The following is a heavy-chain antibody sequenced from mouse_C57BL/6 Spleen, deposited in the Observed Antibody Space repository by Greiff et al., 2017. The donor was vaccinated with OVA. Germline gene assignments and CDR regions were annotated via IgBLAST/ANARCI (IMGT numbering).Heavy chain of an antibody. CDR3: AREYYGSSYFDY. CDR2: IYPGSGNT. D-gene: IGHD1-1*01. Sequence: VQLKESGAELVRPGASVKLSCKASGYTFTDYYINWVKQRPGQGLEWIARIYPGSGNTYYNEKFKGKATLTAEKSSSTAYMQLSSLTSEDSAVYFCAREYYGSSYFDYWGQGTTLTVSS. J-gene: IGHJ2*01. CDR1: GYTFTDYY. V-gene: IGHV1-76*01.